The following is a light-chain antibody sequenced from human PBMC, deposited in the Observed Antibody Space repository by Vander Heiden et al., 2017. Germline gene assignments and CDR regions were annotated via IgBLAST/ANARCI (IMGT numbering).Light chain of an antibody. V-gene: IGLV1-40*01. CDR1: SSNIGAGLD. CDR3: QSYDNSLKSVV. J-gene: IGLJ2*01. Sequence: QSVLTQPPSVSGAPGQRVTISCTGSSSNIGAGLDIHWYRHLPGTAPKLPIYGNFKRPSGVPDRFSGSKSGTSASLAVTGLQAEDEADYYCQSYDNSLKSVVFGGGTKLTVL. CDR2: GNF.